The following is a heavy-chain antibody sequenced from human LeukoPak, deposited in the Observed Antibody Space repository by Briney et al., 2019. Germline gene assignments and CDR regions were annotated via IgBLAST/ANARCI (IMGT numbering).Heavy chain of an antibody. D-gene: IGHD1-26*01. CDR2: IYNTGAT. CDR1: GFIVSDNY. Sequence: GGSLRLSCAASGFIVSDNYMTWVRQAPGKGLEWFSSIYNTGATHYAESVKGRFTISRDNSKNTLFLQMNSLRAEDMAVYYCARIEWERLGRAFDIWGQGTMVTVSS. CDR3: ARIEWERLGRAFDI. V-gene: IGHV3-53*01. J-gene: IGHJ3*02.